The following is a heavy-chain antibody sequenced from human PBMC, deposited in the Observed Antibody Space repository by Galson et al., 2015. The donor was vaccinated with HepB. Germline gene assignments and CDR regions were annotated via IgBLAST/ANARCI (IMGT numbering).Heavy chain of an antibody. CDR3: ARQGYSYGYARHWYFDL. D-gene: IGHD5-18*01. CDR2: IYPGDSDT. Sequence: QSGAEVKKPGESLKISCKGSGYSFTSYWIGWVRQMPGKGLEWMGIIYPGDSDTRYSPSFQGQVTISADKSISTAYLQWSSLKASDTAMYYCARQGYSYGYARHWYFDLWGRGTLVTVSS. CDR1: GYSFTSYW. J-gene: IGHJ2*01. V-gene: IGHV5-51*01.